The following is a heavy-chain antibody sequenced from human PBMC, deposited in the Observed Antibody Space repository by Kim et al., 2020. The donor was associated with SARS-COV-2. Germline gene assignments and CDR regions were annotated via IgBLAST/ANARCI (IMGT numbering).Heavy chain of an antibody. Sequence: GGSLRLSCAASGFTFSSYGMHWVRQAPGKGLEWVAVISYDGSNKYYADSVKGRFTISRDNSKNTLYLQMNSLRAEDTAVYYCAKDIDNSEAAAGSYWGQGTLVTVSS. CDR1: GFTFSSYG. J-gene: IGHJ4*02. CDR3: AKDIDNSEAAAGSY. V-gene: IGHV3-30*18. CDR2: ISYDGSNK. D-gene: IGHD6-13*01.